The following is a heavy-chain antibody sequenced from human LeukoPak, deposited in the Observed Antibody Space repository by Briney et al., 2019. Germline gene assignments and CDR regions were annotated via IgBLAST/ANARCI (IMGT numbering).Heavy chain of an antibody. CDR3: AKAYDYYYGSGSYLPPLGY. CDR1: GFTFSSYA. CDR2: ISGSGGST. Sequence: PGGSLRLSCAASGFTFSSYAMSWVRQAPGKGLEWVSAISGSGGSTYYADSVKGRFTISRDNSKNTLYLQMNSLRAEDTAVYYCAKAYDYYYGSGSYLPPLGYWGQGTLVTVSS. V-gene: IGHV3-23*01. D-gene: IGHD3-10*01. J-gene: IGHJ4*02.